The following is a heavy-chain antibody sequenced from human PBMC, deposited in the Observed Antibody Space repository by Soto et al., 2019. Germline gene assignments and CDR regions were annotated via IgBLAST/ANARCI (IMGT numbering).Heavy chain of an antibody. CDR3: ARDGLYCSGGSCYQEFDY. V-gene: IGHV1-18*01. D-gene: IGHD2-15*01. Sequence: ASVKVSCKASGGTFSGYALSWVRQAPGQGLEWMGWISAYNGNTNYAQKLQGRVTMTTDTSTSTAYMELRSLRSDDTAVYYCARDGLYCSGGSCYQEFDYWGQGTLVTVSS. CDR2: ISAYNGNT. CDR1: GGTFSGYA. J-gene: IGHJ4*02.